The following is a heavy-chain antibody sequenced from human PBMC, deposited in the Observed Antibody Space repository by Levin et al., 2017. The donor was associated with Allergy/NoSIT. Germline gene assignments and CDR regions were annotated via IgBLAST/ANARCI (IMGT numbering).Heavy chain of an antibody. CDR2: LYSGGTT. D-gene: IGHD4/OR15-4a*01. CDR3: ARDRAPPSAWYFDV. V-gene: IGHV3-53*01. Sequence: PGESLKISCAASGFTVSSNYISWVRQAPGKGLEWVSVLYSGGTTYYADSVKGRFTISRDNSKNTLYLQMNSLRAEDTAVYYCARDRAPPSAWYFDVWGRGTLVTVSS. J-gene: IGHJ2*01. CDR1: GFTVSSNY.